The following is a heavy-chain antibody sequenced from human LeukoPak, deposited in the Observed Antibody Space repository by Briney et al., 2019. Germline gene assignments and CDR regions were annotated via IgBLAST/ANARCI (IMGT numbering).Heavy chain of an antibody. V-gene: IGHV3-30*18. CDR2: ISYDGSEK. D-gene: IGHD3-22*01. J-gene: IGHJ2*01. Sequence: GGPLRLSCAASGFIFNSYGMHWVRQAPGKGLEWVALISYDGSEKNYADSVKGRFTISRDNSKSTLYLQMNSLRAEDTAVYYCSKISIGHLRYFDLWGRGILVTVSS. CDR1: GFIFNSYG. CDR3: SKISIGHLRYFDL.